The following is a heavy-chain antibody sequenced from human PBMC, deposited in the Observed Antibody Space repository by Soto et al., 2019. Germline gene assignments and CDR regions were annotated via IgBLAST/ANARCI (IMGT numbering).Heavy chain of an antibody. CDR2: ISYDGSNK. CDR3: AKDQGIAATALDAFDI. CDR1: GFTFSSYG. V-gene: IGHV3-30*18. Sequence: SGGGVVQPGRSLRLSCAASGFTFSSYGMHWVRQAPGKGLEWVAVISYDGSNKYYADSVKGRFTISRDNSKNTLYLQMNSLRAEDTAVYYCAKDQGIAATALDAFDIWGQGTMVTVSS. J-gene: IGHJ3*02. D-gene: IGHD6-13*01.